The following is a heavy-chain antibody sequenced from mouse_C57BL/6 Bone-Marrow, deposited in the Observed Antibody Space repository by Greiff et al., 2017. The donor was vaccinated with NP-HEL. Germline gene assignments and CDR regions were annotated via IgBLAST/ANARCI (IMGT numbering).Heavy chain of an antibody. V-gene: IGHV5-6*01. J-gene: IGHJ2*01. D-gene: IGHD1-1*01. CDR3: AKDILLRDYFDY. CDR1: GFTFSSYG. CDR2: ISSGGSYT. Sequence: EVMLVESGGDLVKPGGSLKLSCAASGFTFSSYGMSWVRQTPDKRLEWVATISSGGSYTYYPDSVKGRFPISRDNAKNTLYLQMSSLKSEATALYYCAKDILLRDYFDYWGQGTTLTLSS.